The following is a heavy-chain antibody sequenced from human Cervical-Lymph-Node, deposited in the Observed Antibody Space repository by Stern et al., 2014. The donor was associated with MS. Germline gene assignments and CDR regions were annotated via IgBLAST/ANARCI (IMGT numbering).Heavy chain of an antibody. J-gene: IGHJ3*02. Sequence: QVTLKESGPALVKPTQTLTLTCTFSGFSLRTSGMRVSWIRQPPGKALEWLARLDWDDDKFYSTSLKTRLTISKDTSKNQVVLTMTNMDPVDTATYYCARMPYCSGGSCYSSSAFDIWGQGTSHRLF. V-gene: IGHV2-70*04. CDR2: LDWDDDK. CDR1: GFSLRTSGMR. D-gene: IGHD2-15*01. CDR3: ARMPYCSGGSCYSSSAFDI.